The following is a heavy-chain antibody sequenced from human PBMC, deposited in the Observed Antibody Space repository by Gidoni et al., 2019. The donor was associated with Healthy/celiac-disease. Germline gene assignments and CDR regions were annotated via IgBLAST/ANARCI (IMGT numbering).Heavy chain of an antibody. V-gene: IGHV3-9*01. CDR1: GFTFDDYA. CDR2: ISWNSGSI. J-gene: IGHJ4*02. Sequence: EVQLVESGGGLVQPGRSLRLSCAASGFTFDDYAMHWVRQAPGKGLEWVSGISWNSGSIGYADSVKGRFTISRDNAKNSLYLQMNSLRAEDTALYYCAKDRGVVIATQFDYWGQGTLVTVSS. CDR3: AKDRGVVIATQFDY. D-gene: IGHD2-21*01.